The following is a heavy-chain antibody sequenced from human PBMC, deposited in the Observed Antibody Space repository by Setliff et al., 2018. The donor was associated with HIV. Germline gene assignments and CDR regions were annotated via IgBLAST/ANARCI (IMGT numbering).Heavy chain of an antibody. CDR3: VRTIGNWGPGNH. CDR2: IIPMFSTT. CDR1: GGTFTNYA. D-gene: IGHD3-10*01. J-gene: IGHJ5*02. Sequence: GASVKVSCKASGGTFTNYAITWVRQAPGQGLEWMGGIIPMFSTTTYAHKFQGRLTITADESTSTAYMELSSLRSEDTAVYYCVRTIGNWGPGNHWGQGTLVTVSS. V-gene: IGHV1-69*13.